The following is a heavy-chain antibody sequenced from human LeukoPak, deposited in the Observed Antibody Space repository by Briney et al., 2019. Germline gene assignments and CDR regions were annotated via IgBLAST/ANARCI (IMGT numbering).Heavy chain of an antibody. CDR1: GGSISSHS. V-gene: IGHV4-59*11. J-gene: IGHJ4*02. CDR2: ISYSGST. D-gene: IGHD3-22*01. CDR3: ARVTGYMIEDYFDY. Sequence: SETLSLTCTVSGGSISSHSWSWIRQPPGKGLEWIGYISYSGSTKYKSSLKSRVTISVDTSKNQFSLKLSSVSAADTAVYYCARVTGYMIEDYFDYWGQGTLVTVSS.